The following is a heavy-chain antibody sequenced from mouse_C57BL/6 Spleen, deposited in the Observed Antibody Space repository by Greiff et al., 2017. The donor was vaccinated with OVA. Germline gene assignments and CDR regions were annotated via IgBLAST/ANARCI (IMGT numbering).Heavy chain of an antibody. CDR3: ATHYYGYDGFAY. V-gene: IGHV2-6*01. D-gene: IGHD2-2*01. CDR1: GFSLTSYG. CDR2: IWGVGST. Sequence: QVQLKESGPGLVAPSQSLSITCTVSGFSLTSYGVDWVRQSPGKGLEWLGVIWGVGSTNYNTAIKSRLSISKDNSNSQVFLKMNSLQTDDTAMYYCATHYYGYDGFAYWGQGTLVTVSA. J-gene: IGHJ3*01.